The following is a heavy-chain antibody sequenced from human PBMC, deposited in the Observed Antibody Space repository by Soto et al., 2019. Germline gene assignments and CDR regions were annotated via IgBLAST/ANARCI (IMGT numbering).Heavy chain of an antibody. CDR1: GGSFSGYY. D-gene: IGHD3-3*01. CDR3: ARAYPYYDFWSGPYYGMDV. V-gene: IGHV4-34*01. Sequence: SETLSLTCAVFGGSFSGYYWRWIRQPPGKGLEWIGEIDHSGSTNYNPSLKSRVTISVDTSKNQFSLKLSSVTAADTAVYYCARAYPYYDFWSGPYYGMDVWGQGTTVTVSS. CDR2: IDHSGST. J-gene: IGHJ6*02.